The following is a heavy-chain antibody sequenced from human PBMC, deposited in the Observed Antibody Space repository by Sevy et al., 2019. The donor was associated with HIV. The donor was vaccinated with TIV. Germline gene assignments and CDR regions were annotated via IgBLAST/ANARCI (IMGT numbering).Heavy chain of an antibody. CDR1: GGSISSYY. Sequence: SETLSLTCTVSGGSISSYYWSWIRQPAGKGLEWIGRIYTSGSTNYNPSLKSRVTMSVDTSKNQFSLKLSSVTAADTAVYYCARAPPIVVVPAATYYMDVWGKGTTVTVSS. CDR3: ARAPPIVVVPAATYYMDV. J-gene: IGHJ6*03. D-gene: IGHD2-2*01. V-gene: IGHV4-4*07. CDR2: IYTSGST.